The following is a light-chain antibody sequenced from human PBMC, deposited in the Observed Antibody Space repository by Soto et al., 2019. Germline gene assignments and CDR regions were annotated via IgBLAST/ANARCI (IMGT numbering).Light chain of an antibody. CDR3: QQSYSRPRT. Sequence: DIHMTQSPSSLSASVEDRVIITCRASQSISNHLNWYQQKPGKAPKLLIFAASSLQSGVPSRFSASGFGTEFTLTISSLQPEDFATYFCQQSYSRPRTFGQGTKVDIK. CDR1: QSISNH. CDR2: AAS. V-gene: IGKV1-39*01. J-gene: IGKJ1*01.